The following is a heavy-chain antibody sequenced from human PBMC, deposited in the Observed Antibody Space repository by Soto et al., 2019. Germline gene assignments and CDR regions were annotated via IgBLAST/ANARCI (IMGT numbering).Heavy chain of an antibody. V-gene: IGHV4-31*03. CDR2: IYYSGNT. CDR3: ARDRLMATAGTARHYFGLDV. J-gene: IGHJ6*02. Sequence: TLSLTGPVSGASIRIGGYYWSWVRQNPRRGLEWIGNIYYSGNTYYNPSLKSRLTISVDTSKNQFSLNLSSVTAADTAVYYCARDRLMATAGTARHYFGLDVWGQGTTVTVYS. CDR1: GASIRIGGYY. D-gene: IGHD5-18*01.